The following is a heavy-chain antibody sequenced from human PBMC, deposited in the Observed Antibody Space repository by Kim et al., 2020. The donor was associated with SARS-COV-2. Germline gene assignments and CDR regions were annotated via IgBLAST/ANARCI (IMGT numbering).Heavy chain of an antibody. CDR1: GGSISSGSYY. J-gene: IGHJ2*01. CDR3: ARHIVLGVIDWYSYL. V-gene: IGHV4-39*01. CDR2: IYYSGST. D-gene: IGHD3-10*01. Sequence: SETLSLTCTVSGGSISSGSYYWGWIRQPPGKGLEWIGSIYYSGSTYYNPSLKSRVTISVDTSKNQFSLKLSSVTAADTAVYYCARHIVLGVIDWYSYLWG.